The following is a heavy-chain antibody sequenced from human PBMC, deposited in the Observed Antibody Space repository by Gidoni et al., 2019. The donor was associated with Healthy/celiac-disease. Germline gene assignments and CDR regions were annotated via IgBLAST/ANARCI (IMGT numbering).Heavy chain of an antibody. V-gene: IGHV4-39*01. CDR2: IYYSGST. Sequence: GWIRQPPGKGLEWIGSIYYSGSTYYNPSLKSRVTISVDTSKNQFSLKLSSVTAADTSVYSCARLAVVIQTSFDYWGQGTLVTVSS. CDR3: ARLAVVIQTSFDY. J-gene: IGHJ4*02. D-gene: IGHD2-15*01.